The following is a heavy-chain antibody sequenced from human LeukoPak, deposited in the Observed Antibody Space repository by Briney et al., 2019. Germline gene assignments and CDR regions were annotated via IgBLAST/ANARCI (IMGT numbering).Heavy chain of an antibody. J-gene: IGHJ3*02. CDR3: AKDLGRSPYTEEDAFDI. CDR2: IGWNSGSI. Sequence: PGRSLRLSCAASGFTFDDYAMHWVRQAPGKGLEWVSGIGWNSGSIGYADSVKGRFTISRDNAKNSLYLQMNSLRAEDTALYYCAKDLGRSPYTEEDAFDIWGQGTMVTVSS. D-gene: IGHD2-2*02. CDR1: GFTFDDYA. V-gene: IGHV3-9*01.